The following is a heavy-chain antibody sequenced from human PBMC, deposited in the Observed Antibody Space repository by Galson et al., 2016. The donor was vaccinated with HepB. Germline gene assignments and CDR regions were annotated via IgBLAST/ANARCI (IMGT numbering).Heavy chain of an antibody. V-gene: IGHV3-30-3*01. CDR3: ARAAHSGGYCDVFDI. Sequence: SLRLSCAASGITLRNFIIHWVRQPPGKGLEWVAAISHDDISKYYTDSVKGRFTISRDNSGNTVDLQMNSLRAEDTAVYYCARAAHSGGYCDVFDIWGQGTKVTVSS. D-gene: IGHD3-22*01. J-gene: IGHJ3*02. CDR2: ISHDDISK. CDR1: GITLRNFI.